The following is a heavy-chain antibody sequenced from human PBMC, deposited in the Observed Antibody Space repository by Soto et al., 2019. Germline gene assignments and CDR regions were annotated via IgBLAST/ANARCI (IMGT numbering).Heavy chain of an antibody. J-gene: IGHJ4*02. D-gene: IGHD2-15*01. CDR2: IVGDASSI. Sequence: GGSVRQSGVDEESAFSGDAMNWIHQAPGKGLEWVAVIVGDASSIDYAESVKGRFTISRDNSKNIMYLQMTSLKVEDTATYFCAKDLRPDGRYDLDYWGQGTQVTVSS. CDR1: ESAFSGDA. V-gene: IGHV3-23*03. CDR3: AKDLRPDGRYDLDY.